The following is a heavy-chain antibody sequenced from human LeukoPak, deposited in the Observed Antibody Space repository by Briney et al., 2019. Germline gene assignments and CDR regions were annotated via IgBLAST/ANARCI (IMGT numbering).Heavy chain of an antibody. Sequence: SETLSLTCAVYGGSFSGYYWSWIRQPPGKGLEWIGEINHSGSTNYNPSLKSRVTISVDTSKNQFSLKLSSVTAADTAVYYCARHGAWYCSSTSCHRGSYFDYWGQGTLVTVSS. J-gene: IGHJ4*02. CDR3: ARHGAWYCSSTSCHRGSYFDY. V-gene: IGHV4-34*01. CDR2: INHSGST. CDR1: GGSFSGYY. D-gene: IGHD2-2*01.